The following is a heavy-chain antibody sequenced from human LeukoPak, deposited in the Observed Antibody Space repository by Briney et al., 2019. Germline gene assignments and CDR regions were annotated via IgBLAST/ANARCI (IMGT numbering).Heavy chain of an antibody. V-gene: IGHV3-23*01. D-gene: IGHD3-22*01. CDR3: AKDAKDYYDSSGYYLIYWYFDL. CDR1: GFTFTNYG. CDR2: ISGSGGST. J-gene: IGHJ2*01. Sequence: PGGSLRLSCAASGFTFTNYGIHWVRQAPGKGLEWVSAISGSGGSTYYADSVKGRFTISRDNSKNTLYLQMNSLRAEDTAVYYCAKDAKDYYDSSGYYLIYWYFDLWGRGTLVTVSS.